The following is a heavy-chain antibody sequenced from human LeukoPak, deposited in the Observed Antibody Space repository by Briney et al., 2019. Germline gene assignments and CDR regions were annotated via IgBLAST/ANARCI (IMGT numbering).Heavy chain of an antibody. D-gene: IGHD3-22*01. CDR3: ARDDYPYYYDSSGKRYFDY. CDR1: GFTFSSYS. CDR2: ISSSSSTI. V-gene: IGHV3-48*04. J-gene: IGHJ4*02. Sequence: GGSLRLSCAASGFTFSSYSMNWVRQAPGKGLEWVSYISSSSSTIYYADSVKGRFTISRDNAKNSLYLQMNSLRAEDTAVYYCARDDYPYYYDSSGKRYFDYWGQGTLVTVSS.